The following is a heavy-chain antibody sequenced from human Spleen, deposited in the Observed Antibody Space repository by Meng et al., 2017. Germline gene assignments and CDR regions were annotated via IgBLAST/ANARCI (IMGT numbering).Heavy chain of an antibody. Sequence: QVQLQESGPGLVKPSETLSLTCTVSGGSISSSSNYWDWIRQPPGKRLEWIGSIYYSGATYYNPSLKSRVTISVDTSKNQFSLRLASVTAADTAVYYCVRSSGWVRTGFDPWGQGTLVTVSS. CDR2: IYYSGAT. D-gene: IGHD6-19*01. V-gene: IGHV4-39*01. J-gene: IGHJ5*02. CDR1: GGSISSSSNY. CDR3: VRSSGWVRTGFDP.